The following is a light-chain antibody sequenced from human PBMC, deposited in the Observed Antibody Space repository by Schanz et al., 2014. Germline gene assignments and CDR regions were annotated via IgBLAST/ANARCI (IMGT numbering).Light chain of an antibody. V-gene: IGKV4-1*01. CDR1: QSVLHSSDNKNY. Sequence: DIVMTQFPDSLAVSLGERATINCRSSQSVLHSSDNKNYLAWYQQKPGQPPKLLIYWASTRESGVPDRFSGSGSGTGFTLAISTLQAEDAAVYYCQQYYISPLTFGGGTKVEIK. CDR2: WAS. J-gene: IGKJ4*01. CDR3: QQYYISPLT.